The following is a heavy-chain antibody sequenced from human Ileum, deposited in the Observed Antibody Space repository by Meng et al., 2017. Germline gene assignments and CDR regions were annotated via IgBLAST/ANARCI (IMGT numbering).Heavy chain of an antibody. V-gene: IGHV4-4*02. CDR1: GGSISSSNW. Sequence: WGPGRVTLSGTLALTGPVSGGSISSSNWWTWVRQAPGKGLEWIGEIYHSGSPNYNPSLKSRVTISVDKSQNQFSLKLNSVTAADTAVYYCARVVGGPASMSGWFDPWGQGTLVTVSS. CDR2: IYHSGSP. D-gene: IGHD2-2*01. CDR3: ARVVGGPASMSGWFDP. J-gene: IGHJ5*01.